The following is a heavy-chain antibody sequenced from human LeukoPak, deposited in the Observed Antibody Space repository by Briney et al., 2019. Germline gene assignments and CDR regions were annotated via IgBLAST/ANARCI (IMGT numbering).Heavy chain of an antibody. CDR3: TRGAGWLIDY. CDR2: FYNSGRS. Sequence: SETLSLTCTVSDDSISDYYRGWIRQPPGKGLEWIGYFYNSGRSTYNPSLKSRVTISADTSKNHFSLKLNSVTTADTAVYYCTRGAGWLIDYWGQGSLVTVSS. D-gene: IGHD3-16*01. J-gene: IGHJ4*02. V-gene: IGHV4-59*01. CDR1: DDSISDYY.